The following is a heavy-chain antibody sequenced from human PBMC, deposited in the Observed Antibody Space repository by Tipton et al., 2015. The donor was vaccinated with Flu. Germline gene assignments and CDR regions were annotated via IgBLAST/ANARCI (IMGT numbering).Heavy chain of an antibody. CDR2: IIPATGVT. J-gene: IGHJ6*02. CDR1: GGNFNIYS. CDR3: AKGVGPVGMDV. V-gene: IGHV1-69*09. Sequence: QLVQSGAEVKKPGSSVKVSCKASGGNFNIYSMYWVRQAAGKGLEWLGRIIPATGVTHYAPKLQGRVTITADMSTSAVYLDLSSLTSDDTAVYYCAKGVGPVGMDVWGPGTTVTVSS.